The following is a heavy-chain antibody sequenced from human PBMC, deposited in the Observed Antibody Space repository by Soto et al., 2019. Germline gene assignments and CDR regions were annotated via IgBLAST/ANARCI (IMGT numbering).Heavy chain of an antibody. Sequence: GASVKVSCKASGYTFTSYGISWVRQAPGQGLEWMGWISAYNGNTNYAQKLQGRVTMTTDTSTSTAHMELRSLRSDDTAVYYCARDTPRGYSYGLPTRGAFDIWGQGTMVTVSS. CDR3: ARDTPRGYSYGLPTRGAFDI. J-gene: IGHJ3*02. CDR1: GYTFTSYG. V-gene: IGHV1-18*01. CDR2: ISAYNGNT. D-gene: IGHD5-18*01.